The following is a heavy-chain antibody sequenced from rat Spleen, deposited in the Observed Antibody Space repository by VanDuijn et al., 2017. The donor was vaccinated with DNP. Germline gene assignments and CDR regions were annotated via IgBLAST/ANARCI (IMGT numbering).Heavy chain of an antibody. CDR1: GFSLTSYT. D-gene: IGHD1-1*01. J-gene: IGHJ2*01. Sequence: QVQLKESGPGLVQPSQTLSLTCTVSGFSLTSYTVHWVRQPTGKGLEWMGIIWTGGSTDYNSALKSRLSIRKDTSKSQVFLEMNSLQTEDTATYVCARDGQWDYLDYWGQGVMVTVAS. CDR2: IWTGGST. CDR3: ARDGQWDYLDY. V-gene: IGHV2-30*01.